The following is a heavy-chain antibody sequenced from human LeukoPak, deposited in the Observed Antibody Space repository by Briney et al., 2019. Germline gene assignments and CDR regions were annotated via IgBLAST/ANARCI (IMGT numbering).Heavy chain of an antibody. V-gene: IGHV4-39*07. D-gene: IGHD3-22*01. CDR2: IYYSGST. CDR3: ARSPYEKAMIVVTSYWYFDL. Sequence: SETLSLTCTVSGGSISSSSYYWGWIRQPPGKGLEWIGSIYYSGSTYYNPSLKSRVTISVDTSKNQFSLKLSSVTAADTAVYYCARSPYEKAMIVVTSYWYFDLWGRGTLVTVSS. J-gene: IGHJ2*01. CDR1: GGSISSSSYY.